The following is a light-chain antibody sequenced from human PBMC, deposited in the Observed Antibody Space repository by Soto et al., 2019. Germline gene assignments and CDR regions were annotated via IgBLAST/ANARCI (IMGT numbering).Light chain of an antibody. J-gene: IGKJ5*01. CDR1: QNINNY. CDR3: QQYENLPT. V-gene: IGKV1-33*01. CDR2: DAS. Sequence: DVQMTQSPSSLGASVGDRVTITCQASQNINNYLNWYQQKPRRAPKLLIYDASNLEAGVPSRFRGSGSGKDFTFTISRLQPEDIATYYCQQYENLPTFGQGTRLEIK.